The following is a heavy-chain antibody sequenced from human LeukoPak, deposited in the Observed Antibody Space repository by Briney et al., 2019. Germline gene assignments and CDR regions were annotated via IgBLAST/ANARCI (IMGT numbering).Heavy chain of an antibody. CDR1: GFTFSDYY. D-gene: IGHD5-24*01. J-gene: IGHJ4*02. CDR3: ARDLVETYFDY. V-gene: IGHV3-11*01. CDR2: ISTSGSII. Sequence: GGSLRLSCAASGFTFSDYYMSWIRQAPGKGLEWVSYISTSGSIIYYADSVKGRFTISRDNAKNSLYLQMNSLRAEDTAVYYCARDLVETYFDYWGQGTLSPSPQ.